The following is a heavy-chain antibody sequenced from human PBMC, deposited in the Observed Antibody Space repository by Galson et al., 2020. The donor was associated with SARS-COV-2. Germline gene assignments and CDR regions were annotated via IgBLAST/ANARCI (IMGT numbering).Heavy chain of an antibody. CDR1: GYTFTSDF. Sequence: ASVKVSCEASGYTFTSDFIHWVRQAPGQGLEWMGIINPSDGSTDYAQKFKGRVTMTRDTSTSTAYMVLSSLRSEDTAIYYCARGFCSSTSCYAYWFDPWGQGTLVTVSS. J-gene: IGHJ5*02. D-gene: IGHD2-2*01. V-gene: IGHV1-46*01. CDR2: INPSDGST. CDR3: ARGFCSSTSCYAYWFDP.